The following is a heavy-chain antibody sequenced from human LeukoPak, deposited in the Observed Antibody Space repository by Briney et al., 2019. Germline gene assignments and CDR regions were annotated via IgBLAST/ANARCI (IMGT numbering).Heavy chain of an antibody. CDR2: ISSSSSYI. J-gene: IGHJ4*02. V-gene: IGHV3-21*01. CDR1: GFTFSSYS. Sequence: PGGSLRLSCAASGFTFSSYSMNWVRQAPGKGLEWVSSISSSSSYIYYADSVKGRFTISGDNAKNSLYLQMNSLRAEDTAVYYCARDLRGARGYSGLGYFDYWGQGTLVTVSS. CDR3: ARDLRGARGYSGLGYFDY. D-gene: IGHD5-12*01.